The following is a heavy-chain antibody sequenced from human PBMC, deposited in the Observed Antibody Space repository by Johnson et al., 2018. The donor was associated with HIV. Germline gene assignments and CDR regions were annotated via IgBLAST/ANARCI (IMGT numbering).Heavy chain of an antibody. Sequence: VQVVESGGGVVRPGGSLRLSCAASGFTFSSYAMHWVRQAPGKGLEWVAVISYDGSNKYYADSVKGRFTISRDNAKNSLYLQMNSLRAEDTAVYYCARVVAYDAFDIWGQGTMVTVSS. V-gene: IGHV3-30*04. CDR1: GFTFSSYA. CDR2: ISYDGSNK. CDR3: ARVVAYDAFDI. D-gene: IGHD5-12*01. J-gene: IGHJ3*02.